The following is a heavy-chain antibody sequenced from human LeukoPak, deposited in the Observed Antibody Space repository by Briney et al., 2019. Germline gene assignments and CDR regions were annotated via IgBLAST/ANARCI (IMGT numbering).Heavy chain of an antibody. D-gene: IGHD1-26*01. J-gene: IGHJ4*02. CDR1: GYTFTSYG. CDR2: ISAYNGNT. V-gene: IGHV1-18*01. Sequence: ASVKVSCKASGYTFTSYGITWVRQAPGQGLEWMGWISAYNGNTYYAQKLQGRVTMTTDTSTSTAYMELRSLRSDDTAVYYCAREWGSYSTSAGNFDYWGQGTLVTVSS. CDR3: AREWGSYSTSAGNFDY.